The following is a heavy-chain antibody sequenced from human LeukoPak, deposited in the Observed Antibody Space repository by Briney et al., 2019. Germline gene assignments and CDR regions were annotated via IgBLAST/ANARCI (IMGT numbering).Heavy chain of an antibody. D-gene: IGHD3-10*01. V-gene: IGHV4-38-2*02. CDR2: IFYSGST. J-gene: IGHJ4*02. Sequence: TSETLSLTCTVSNYSISSRYYWGWIRQPPGKGLEWIGNIFYSGSTYYSPSLKSRVSISVDTSKNQFSLKLSSVTAADTAVYYCARDARVQKWFGELLKTTTYYFDYWGQGTLVTVSS. CDR3: ARDARVQKWFGELLKTTTYYFDY. CDR1: NYSISSRYY.